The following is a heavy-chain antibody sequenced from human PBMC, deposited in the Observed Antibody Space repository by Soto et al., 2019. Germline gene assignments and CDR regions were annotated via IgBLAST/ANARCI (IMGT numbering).Heavy chain of an antibody. CDR1: GXTVSTYT. Sequence: GSLRLACAASGXTVSTYTMSWVRQAPGKGLEWVSRISGSGGSIYYTDSVKGRFTIYRDNSNNTLYLQMKSLTEEETAVYYFSTTLYSNSAPPEGYWGQGTLLTVS. D-gene: IGHD4-4*01. V-gene: IGHV3-23*01. CDR3: STTLYSNSAPPEGY. CDR2: ISGSGGSI. J-gene: IGHJ4*02.